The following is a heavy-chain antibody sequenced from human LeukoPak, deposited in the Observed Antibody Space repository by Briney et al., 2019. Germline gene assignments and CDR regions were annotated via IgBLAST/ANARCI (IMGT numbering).Heavy chain of an antibody. CDR3: AKDQDDYYGMDV. V-gene: IGHV3-23*01. J-gene: IGHJ6*02. CDR1: GFTFSNAW. CDR2: ISGSGGST. Sequence: PGGSLRLSCGASGFTFSNAWMNWVRQAPGKGLEWVSAISGSGGSTYYADSVKGRFTISRDNSKNTLYLQMNSLRAEDTAVYYCAKDQDDYYGMDVWGQGTTVTVSS.